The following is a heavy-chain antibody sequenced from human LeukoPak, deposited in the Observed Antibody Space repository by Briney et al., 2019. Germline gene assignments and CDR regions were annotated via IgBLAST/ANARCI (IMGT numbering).Heavy chain of an antibody. CDR2: INGDGSST. Sequence: GGSLRLSCAASGFTFSNYWMHWVRQAPGKGLVWVSRINGDGSSTTYADSVKGRFTISRDNAKNTLYLQMNSLRAEDTAVYYCVRDVGYYESSGSIVWGQGTLVTLSS. CDR1: GFTFSNYW. J-gene: IGHJ4*02. CDR3: VRDVGYYESSGSIV. D-gene: IGHD3-22*01. V-gene: IGHV3-74*01.